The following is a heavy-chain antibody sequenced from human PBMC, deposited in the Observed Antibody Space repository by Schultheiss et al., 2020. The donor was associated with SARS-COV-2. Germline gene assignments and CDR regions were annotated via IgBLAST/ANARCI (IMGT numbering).Heavy chain of an antibody. CDR3: ARDRDGFYYYYGMDV. CDR2: ISYDGSNK. D-gene: IGHD5-24*01. V-gene: IGHV3-30*07. CDR1: GFTFSSYA. Sequence: GGSLRLSCAASGFTFSSYAMHWVRQAPGKGLEWVAVISYDGSNKYYADSVKGRFTISRDNSKNTLYLQMNSLRAEDTAMYYCARDRDGFYYYYGMDVWGQGTTVTVSS. J-gene: IGHJ6*02.